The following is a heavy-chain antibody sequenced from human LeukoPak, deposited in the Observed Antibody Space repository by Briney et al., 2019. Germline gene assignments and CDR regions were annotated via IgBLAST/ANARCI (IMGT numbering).Heavy chain of an antibody. J-gene: IGHJ6*03. CDR1: GFTFSTYA. D-gene: IGHD4-17*01. V-gene: IGHV3-23*01. CDR2: FSGAVDTT. Sequence: GGSLRLSCAASGFTFSTYAMNWVRQAPGKGLEWVSPFSGAVDTTYYADSVKGRFTISRDNAKNSLYLQMNSLRAEDTAVYYCARDSTVTQRYYFYYYMDIWGKGTTVTISS. CDR3: ARDSTVTQRYYFYYYMDI.